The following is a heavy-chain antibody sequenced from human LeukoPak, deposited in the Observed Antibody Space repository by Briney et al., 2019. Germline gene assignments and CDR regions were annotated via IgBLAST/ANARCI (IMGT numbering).Heavy chain of an antibody. V-gene: IGHV4-59*08. CDR3: ARLRPSIGAAGTFDY. D-gene: IGHD6-13*01. J-gene: IGHJ4*02. Sequence: SETLSLTCTVSGGSISTYYWSWIRQPPGKGLEWIGNIYYTGSTKYNASLKSRVTISVDTSKNQFSLKLSSVTAADTAVYYCARLRPSIGAAGTFDYWGQETPVTVSS. CDR2: IYYTGST. CDR1: GGSISTYY.